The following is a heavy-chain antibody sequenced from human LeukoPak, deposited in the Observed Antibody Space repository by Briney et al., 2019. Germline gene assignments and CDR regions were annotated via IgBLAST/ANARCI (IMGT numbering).Heavy chain of an antibody. V-gene: IGHV3-66*01. CDR1: GFTVSNYY. CDR3: ARGHIRYYFDY. J-gene: IGHJ4*02. D-gene: IGHD3-3*02. Sequence: PGGSLRLSCAASGFTVSNYYMNWVRQAPGKGLEWVSVVYSGGSTNCADSVRGRFTISRDNSKNTLYLQMNSLRAEDTAVYYCARGHIRYYFDYWGQGTLVTVSS. CDR2: VYSGGST.